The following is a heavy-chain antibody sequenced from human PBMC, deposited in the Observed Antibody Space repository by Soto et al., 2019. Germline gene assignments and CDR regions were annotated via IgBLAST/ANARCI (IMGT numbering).Heavy chain of an antibody. CDR3: AKDRDFWTGSGIDY. J-gene: IGHJ4*02. CDR1: GFIFSGYA. V-gene: IGHV3-23*01. CDR2: LSGSGDNT. Sequence: GGSLILSCAASGFIFSGYAMSWVRQAPGKGLEWVSTLSGSGDNTYYADSLKGRFTISRDTSKNTLYLQMNSLRAEDTAVYFCAKDRDFWTGSGIDYWGQGTLVTVSS. D-gene: IGHD3-3*01.